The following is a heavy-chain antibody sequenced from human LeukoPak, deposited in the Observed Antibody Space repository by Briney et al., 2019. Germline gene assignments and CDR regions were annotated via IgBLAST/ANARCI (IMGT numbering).Heavy chain of an antibody. Sequence: SETLSLTCTVSGGSISSSSYYWGWIRQPPGKGLEWIGSIYYSGSTYYNPSLKSRVTISVDTSKNQFSLKLSSVTAADTAVYYCARPRDYYGSGWFPGWFDPWGQGTLVTVSS. D-gene: IGHD3-10*01. V-gene: IGHV4-39*07. J-gene: IGHJ5*02. CDR3: ARPRDYYGSGWFPGWFDP. CDR2: IYYSGST. CDR1: GGSISSSSYY.